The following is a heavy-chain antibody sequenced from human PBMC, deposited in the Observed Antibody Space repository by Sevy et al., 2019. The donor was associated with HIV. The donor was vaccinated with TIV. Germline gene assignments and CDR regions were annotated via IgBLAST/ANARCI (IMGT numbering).Heavy chain of an antibody. Sequence: ASVKVSCKASGGTFSDYAISWVRQAPGQGLEWMGGINPIFGTTNDAPRFQGRITITADESTSIAYMELSSLRSEDTAVYYCARDSAYYYGSRIYSGYGMDVWGQGTTVTVSS. CDR1: GGTFSDYA. CDR3: ARDSAYYYGSRIYSGYGMDV. D-gene: IGHD3-10*01. CDR2: INPIFGTT. V-gene: IGHV1-69*13. J-gene: IGHJ6*02.